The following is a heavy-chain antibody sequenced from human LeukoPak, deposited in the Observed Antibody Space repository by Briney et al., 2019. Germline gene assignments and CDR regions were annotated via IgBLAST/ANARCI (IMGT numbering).Heavy chain of an antibody. Sequence: GGSLRLSCAAYGFTFGYYGMHWVRQAPGKGLEWVAFIRYNGGDEYYADSVKGRFTISRDNSRNTLYLQMNSLRAEDTAVYYCAKDRYSGYDGWFDPWGQGTLVTVSS. CDR1: GFTFGYYG. J-gene: IGHJ5*02. CDR2: IRYNGGDE. D-gene: IGHD5-12*01. V-gene: IGHV3-30*02. CDR3: AKDRYSGYDGWFDP.